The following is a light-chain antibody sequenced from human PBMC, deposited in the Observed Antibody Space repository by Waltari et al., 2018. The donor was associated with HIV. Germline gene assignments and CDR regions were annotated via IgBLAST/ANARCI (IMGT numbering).Light chain of an antibody. J-gene: IGLJ1*01. V-gene: IGLV2-14*03. CDR2: AVS. CDR1: SSDVGRDNS. CDR3: SSYTSSRSYV. Sequence: SAPTQPASVSGSPGPSRPISCTCTSSDVGRDNSVSWYQQHPGKAPKLMIYAVSNRPSGVSNRFSGSKSGNTASLTISGLQAEDEADYYCSSYTSSRSYVFGTGTRVTV.